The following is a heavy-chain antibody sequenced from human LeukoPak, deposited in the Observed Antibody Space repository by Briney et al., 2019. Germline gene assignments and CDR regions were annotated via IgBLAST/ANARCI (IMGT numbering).Heavy chain of an antibody. J-gene: IGHJ3*02. Sequence: SVKVSCKASGGTFSSYAISWVRQAPGQGLEWMGRIIPIFGTANYAQKFQGRVTITTDESTSTAYMELSSLRSEDTAGYYCARFLLREGAFDIWGQGTMVTVSS. CDR2: IIPIFGTA. CDR1: GGTFSSYA. CDR3: ARFLLREGAFDI. D-gene: IGHD1-26*01. V-gene: IGHV1-69*05.